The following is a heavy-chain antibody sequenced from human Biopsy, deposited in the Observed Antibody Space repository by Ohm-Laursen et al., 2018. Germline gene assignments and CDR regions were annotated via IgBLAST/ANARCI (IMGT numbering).Heavy chain of an antibody. CDR1: GGTFSNYG. V-gene: IGHV1-69*06. CDR2: NIPILGTG. D-gene: IGHD3-9*01. CDR3: ATKLTGYFHH. Sequence: SVKVSCKAPGGTFSNYGVNWVRQAPGQGLEWLGGNIPILGTGNYAQKFQDRVTVAADTSTSTATMELRGLRSDDTAVYYCATKLTGYFHHWGQGTLVIVSS. J-gene: IGHJ1*01.